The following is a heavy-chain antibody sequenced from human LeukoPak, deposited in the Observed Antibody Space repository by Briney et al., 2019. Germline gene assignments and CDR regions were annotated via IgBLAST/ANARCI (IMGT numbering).Heavy chain of an antibody. CDR1: GFTFSSYA. V-gene: IGHV3-23*01. CDR2: ISASGGST. Sequence: PGGSLRLSCAASGFTFSSYAMNWVRQAPGMGLEWVSAISASGGSTYYADSVKGRFTISRDNSKSTLYLQMNTLRAEDTAVYYCGKRIAAAGSYFDYWGQGTLVTVSS. J-gene: IGHJ4*02. CDR3: GKRIAAAGSYFDY. D-gene: IGHD6-13*01.